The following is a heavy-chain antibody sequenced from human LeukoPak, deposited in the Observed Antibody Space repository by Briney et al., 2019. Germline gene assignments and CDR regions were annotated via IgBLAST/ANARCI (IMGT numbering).Heavy chain of an antibody. Sequence: ASVKLSCKASGYSFTSNYIHWVRQAPGQGLEWMGMIYPRDGSTSYAQRFQDRVTVTRDTSTSTVHMELSGLRSEDTAVYYCARDQEGFDYWGQGTQVTVSS. J-gene: IGHJ4*02. CDR1: GYSFTSNY. CDR2: IYPRDGST. CDR3: ARDQEGFDY. V-gene: IGHV1-46*01.